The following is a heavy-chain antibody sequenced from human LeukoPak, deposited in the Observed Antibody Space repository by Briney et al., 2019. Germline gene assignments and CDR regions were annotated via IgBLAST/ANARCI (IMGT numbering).Heavy chain of an antibody. CDR2: IKEDGSDK. V-gene: IGHV3-7*03. CDR3: ARDSGWFRFDS. D-gene: IGHD6-13*01. J-gene: IGHJ4*02. Sequence: GGSLRLSCAASGFSFSSYWMTWVRQAPGKGLEWVANIKEDGSDKYYVDSVKGRFTISRDDAKNSLYLQMNSLRAEDTAVYYCARDSGWFRFDSWGQGTLVTVSS. CDR1: GFSFSSYW.